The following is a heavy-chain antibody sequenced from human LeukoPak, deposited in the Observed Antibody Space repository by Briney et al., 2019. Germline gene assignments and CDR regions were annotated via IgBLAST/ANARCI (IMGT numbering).Heavy chain of an antibody. CDR1: GGSISSGDYY. CDR2: IYYSGST. V-gene: IGHV4-30-4*01. J-gene: IGHJ6*02. Sequence: SETLSLTCTVSGGSISSGDYYWSWIRQPPGKGLEWIGYIYYSGSTYYNPSLKSRVTISVDTSKNQFSLKLSSVTAADTAVYYCARDRTRGVNLYYCGMDVWGQGTTVTVSS. CDR3: ARDRTRGVNLYYCGMDV. D-gene: IGHD3-10*01.